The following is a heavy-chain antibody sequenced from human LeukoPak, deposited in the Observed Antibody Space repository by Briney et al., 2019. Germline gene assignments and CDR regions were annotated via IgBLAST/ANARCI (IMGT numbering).Heavy chain of an antibody. J-gene: IGHJ3*02. Sequence: PGGSLRLSCAASGFTFSSYAMSWVRQAPGQGLEWVSGISGSGGSTNYADSVKGRFTISRDNSKNTLYLQMNSLRAEDTAVYYCAKDSRYSGNIKAFDIWGQGTMVTVSS. CDR2: ISGSGGST. D-gene: IGHD1-26*01. CDR1: GFTFSSYA. V-gene: IGHV3-23*01. CDR3: AKDSRYSGNIKAFDI.